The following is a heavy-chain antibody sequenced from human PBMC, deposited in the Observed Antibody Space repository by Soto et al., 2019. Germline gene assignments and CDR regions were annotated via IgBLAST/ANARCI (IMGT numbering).Heavy chain of an antibody. D-gene: IGHD6-19*01. Sequence: GESLKISCKGFGYSFSNHWIGWVRRMPGKGLEWMGIIDLSNSGTRYSPSFQGQVAISADKSISTVYLQWSSLKASDTAMYYCARRTSTSGWRHYFDYWGQGTLVTVSS. J-gene: IGHJ4*02. CDR1: GYSFSNHW. CDR2: IDLSNSGT. V-gene: IGHV5-51*01. CDR3: ARRTSTSGWRHYFDY.